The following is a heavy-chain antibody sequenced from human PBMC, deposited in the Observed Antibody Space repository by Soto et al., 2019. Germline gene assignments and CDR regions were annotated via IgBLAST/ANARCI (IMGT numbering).Heavy chain of an antibody. V-gene: IGHV3-30*02. CDR3: AKDRAAAGLYYYYGMDV. CDR1: GFTFSSYG. Sequence: PGVSLRLSCAASGFTFSSYGMHWVRQAPDKELEWVAVIWYDGSNKYYADSEKGRFTISRDNSKNTLYLQMNGLRAEDTAVYYCAKDRAAAGLYYYYGMDVWGQGTTVTVSS. CDR2: IWYDGSNK. J-gene: IGHJ6*02. D-gene: IGHD6-13*01.